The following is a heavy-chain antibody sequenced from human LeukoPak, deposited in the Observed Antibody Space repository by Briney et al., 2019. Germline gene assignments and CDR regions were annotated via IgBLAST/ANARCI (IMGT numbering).Heavy chain of an antibody. CDR1: GGSISSSSYY. CDR3: ARGLTFGSYSDY. J-gene: IGHJ4*02. D-gene: IGHD1-26*01. V-gene: IGHV4-39*07. Sequence: PSETLSLTCTVSGGSISSSSYYWGWIRQPPGKGLEWIGSIYYSGSTYYNPSLKSRVTISVDTSKNQFSLKLSSVTAADTAVYYCARGLTFGSYSDYWGQGTLVTVSS. CDR2: IYYSGST.